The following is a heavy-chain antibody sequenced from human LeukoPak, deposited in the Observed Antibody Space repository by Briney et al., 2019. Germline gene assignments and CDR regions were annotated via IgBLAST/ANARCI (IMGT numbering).Heavy chain of an antibody. J-gene: IGHJ6*02. CDR2: ISYDGSNK. CDR3: AKAASSSWPSYQYGMDV. D-gene: IGHD6-13*01. Sequence: GRSLRLSCAASGFTFSSYTMHWVRQAPGKGLEWVAVISYDGSNKYYADSVKGRFTISKDNSKNTVYLQMNDLRVDDTAVYYCAKAASSSWPSYQYGMDVWGQGTTVTVSS. CDR1: GFTFSSYT. V-gene: IGHV3-30*04.